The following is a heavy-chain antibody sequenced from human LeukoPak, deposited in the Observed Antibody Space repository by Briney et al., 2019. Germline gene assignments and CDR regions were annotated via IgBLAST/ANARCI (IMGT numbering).Heavy chain of an antibody. V-gene: IGHV4-4*02. CDR3: ARNGGNSDYDY. CDR2: IYHNGAT. Sequence: SGTLSLTCAVSGGSISSNNWWGWVRQPPGEGLEWIGEIYHNGATNYNPSLKSRVTMLLDKSKNQFFLKLNSVTAADTAVYYCARNGGNSDYDYWGQGTLVTVSA. D-gene: IGHD4-23*01. CDR1: GGSISSNNW. J-gene: IGHJ4*02.